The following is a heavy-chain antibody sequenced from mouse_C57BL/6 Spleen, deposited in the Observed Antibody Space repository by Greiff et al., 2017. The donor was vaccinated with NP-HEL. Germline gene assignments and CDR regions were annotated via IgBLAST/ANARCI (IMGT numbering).Heavy chain of an antibody. CDR3: ARGDYDYDWYVDV. Sequence: DVKLQESGPGMVKPSQSLSLTCTVTGYSITSGYDWHWIRHFPGNKLEWMGYISYSGSTNYNPSLKSRISLTHDTSKNHFFLKLNSVTTEDTATYYCARGDYDYDWYVDVWGTGTTVTVSS. D-gene: IGHD2-4*01. CDR2: ISYSGST. J-gene: IGHJ1*03. CDR1: GYSITSGYD. V-gene: IGHV3-1*01.